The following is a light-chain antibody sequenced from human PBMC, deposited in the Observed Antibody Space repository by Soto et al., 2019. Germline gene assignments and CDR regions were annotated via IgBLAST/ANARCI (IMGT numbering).Light chain of an antibody. CDR3: QQYNRFPYT. CDR1: QSLSSW. V-gene: IGKV1-5*03. Sequence: DIQMTQSPSTLSASVGDRVTITCRASQSLSSWLAWYQQKPGKAPNLLIYKASSLESGVPSRFSGSGSGTEFTLTISSLQPDDCATYYCQQYNRFPYTFGQGTKLEIK. CDR2: KAS. J-gene: IGKJ2*01.